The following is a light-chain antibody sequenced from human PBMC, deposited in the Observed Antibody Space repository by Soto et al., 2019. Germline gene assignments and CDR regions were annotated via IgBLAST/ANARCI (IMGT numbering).Light chain of an antibody. V-gene: IGKV1-12*01. CDR1: QDVGKW. CDR2: GAS. CDR3: QQYYSYPRT. J-gene: IGKJ1*01. Sequence: DSQMTQNPNSVSAAGRDIVTITCRASQDVGKWLAWYQQKPGKAPTLLIQGASTLQSGVPSRFSGSGSGTDFTLTISCLQSEDFAAYYCQQYYSYPRTFGQGTMVDIK.